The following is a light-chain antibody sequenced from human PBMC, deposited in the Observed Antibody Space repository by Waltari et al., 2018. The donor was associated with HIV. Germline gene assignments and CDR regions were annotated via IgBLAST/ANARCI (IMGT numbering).Light chain of an antibody. CDR3: QAWDSSTVV. CDR2: QDS. V-gene: IGLV3-1*01. CDR1: KLGAKY. Sequence: SYELTQPPSVSVSPGHPASIPISGDKLGAKYACWYQQKPGQSPVLVIYQDSKRPSGIPERFSGSNSGNTATLTISGTQAMDEADYYCQAWDSSTVVFGGGTKLTVL. J-gene: IGLJ2*01.